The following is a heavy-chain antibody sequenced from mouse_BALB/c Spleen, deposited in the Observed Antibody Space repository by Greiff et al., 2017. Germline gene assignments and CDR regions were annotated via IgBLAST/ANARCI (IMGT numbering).Heavy chain of an antibody. CDR2: ISNGGGST. CDR1: GFTFSSYT. Sequence: EVKLVESGGGLVQPGGSLKLSCAASGFTFSSYTMSWVRQTPEKRLEWVAYISNGGGSTYYPDTVKGRFTISRDNAKNTLYLQMSSLKSEDTAMYYCARQGYYGSSNWYFDVWGAGTTVTVSS. J-gene: IGHJ1*01. D-gene: IGHD1-1*01. CDR3: ARQGYYGSSNWYFDV. V-gene: IGHV5-12-2*01.